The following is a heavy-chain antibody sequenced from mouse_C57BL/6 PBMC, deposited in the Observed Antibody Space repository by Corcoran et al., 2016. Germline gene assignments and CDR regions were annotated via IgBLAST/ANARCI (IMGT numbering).Heavy chain of an antibody. V-gene: IGHV1-18*01. CDR2: INPNNGGT. CDR1: GYTFTDYN. D-gene: IGHD1-1*01. J-gene: IGHJ4*01. Sequence: EVQLQQSGPELVKPGASVKIPCKDSGYTFTDYNMDWVKQSHGKSLEWIGDINPNNGGTIYNQKFKGKATLTVDKSSSTAYMERRSLTSEDTSVYYWERSPTVGDYYAMDYGGQGTSVTVSS. CDR3: ERSPTVGDYYAMDY.